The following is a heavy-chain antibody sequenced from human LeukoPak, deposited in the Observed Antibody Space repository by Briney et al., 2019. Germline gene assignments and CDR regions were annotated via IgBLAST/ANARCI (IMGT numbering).Heavy chain of an antibody. CDR2: ISGSSSSI. Sequence: GGSLRLSCAASGFTFSSYWMSWVRQAPGKGLEWVSSISGSSSSISNADSVMGRFTISRDNSKNSLYLQMNSLRAEDTAIYYCARDGSGTYPTPDYWGQGTLVTVSS. J-gene: IGHJ4*02. CDR3: ARDGSGTYPTPDY. V-gene: IGHV3-21*01. CDR1: GFTFSSYW. D-gene: IGHD3-10*01.